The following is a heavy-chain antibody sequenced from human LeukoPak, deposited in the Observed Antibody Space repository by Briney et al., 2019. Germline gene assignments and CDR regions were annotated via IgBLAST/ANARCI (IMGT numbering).Heavy chain of an antibody. Sequence: GGSLRLSCAASGFTFSSYWMHWVRQAPGKGLVWVSHINSDGSSTSYADSVKGRFTISRDNARNTLYLQMNSLRAADTAVYYCASTKEGSYGSGGDYWGQGTLVTVSS. CDR1: GFTFSSYW. D-gene: IGHD5-18*01. V-gene: IGHV3-74*01. CDR3: ASTKEGSYGSGGDY. J-gene: IGHJ4*02. CDR2: INSDGSST.